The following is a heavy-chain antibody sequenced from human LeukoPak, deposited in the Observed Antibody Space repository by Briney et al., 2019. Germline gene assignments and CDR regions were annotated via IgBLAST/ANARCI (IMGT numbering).Heavy chain of an antibody. CDR3: ARSSVVLRYFDWLPKTDAFDI. CDR2: INTNTGNP. CDR1: GYTFTSYA. D-gene: IGHD3-9*01. Sequence: GASVKVSCKASGYTFTSYAMNWVRQAPGQGLEWMGWINTNTGNPTYAQGFTGRFVFSLDTSVSTAYLQISSLKAEDTAVYYCARSSVVLRYFDWLPKTDAFDIWGQGTMVTVSS. J-gene: IGHJ3*02. V-gene: IGHV7-4-1*02.